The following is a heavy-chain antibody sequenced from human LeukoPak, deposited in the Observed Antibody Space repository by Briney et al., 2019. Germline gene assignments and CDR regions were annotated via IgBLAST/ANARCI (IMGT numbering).Heavy chain of an antibody. J-gene: IGHJ4*02. Sequence: GGSLRLSCAASGFTVSSNYMSWVRQAPGKGLEWVSVIYSGGSTYYADSVKGRFTISRHNSKNTLYPQMNSLRAEDTAVYYCARSGYSYAFDYWGQGTLVTVSS. CDR1: GFTVSSNY. V-gene: IGHV3-53*04. CDR3: ARSGYSYAFDY. D-gene: IGHD5-18*01. CDR2: IYSGGST.